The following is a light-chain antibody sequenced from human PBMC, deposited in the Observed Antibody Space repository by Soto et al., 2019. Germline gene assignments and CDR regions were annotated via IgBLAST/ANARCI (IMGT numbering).Light chain of an antibody. V-gene: IGLV2-14*01. J-gene: IGLJ2*01. CDR3: SSYTISSALGVV. CDR1: SSDVGGYNY. CDR2: DVS. Sequence: QSALTQPASVSGSPGQSITISCTGTSSDVGGYNYVSWYQQHPGQAPKLMIYDVSNRPSGVSNRFSGSKSGNTASLTISGLLAEDEADYYCSSYTISSALGVVFGGGTKLTFL.